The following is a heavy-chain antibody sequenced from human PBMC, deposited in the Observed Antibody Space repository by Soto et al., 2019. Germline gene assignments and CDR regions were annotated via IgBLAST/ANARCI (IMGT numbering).Heavy chain of an antibody. CDR1: GYIFSDYG. J-gene: IGHJ4*02. CDR3: AKRTSGPTLGEADY. D-gene: IGHD3-16*01. CDR2: ISGYSGNA. V-gene: IGHV1-18*04. Sequence: QVQVMQSGAEVKKPGDSVKVSCKTSGYIFSDYGINWVRQAPGQGLEWMGWISGYSGNANLAQKFQGRVTMTTDKSTRTAYMELRRLRSDDTAVYYCAKRTSGPTLGEADYWGQGTLVTVSS.